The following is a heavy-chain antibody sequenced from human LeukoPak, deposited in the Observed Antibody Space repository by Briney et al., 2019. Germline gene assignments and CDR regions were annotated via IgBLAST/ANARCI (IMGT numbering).Heavy chain of an antibody. CDR3: ARDWGARNYYYGMDV. CDR2: IYYSGST. J-gene: IGHJ6*02. V-gene: IGHV4-30-4*01. Sequence: SETLSLTYTVSVGAISSGDYYWSWIRQPPGKGLEWIGYIYYSGSTYYNPSLKSRVTISVDTSKNEYSLKLSSVTAADTAVYRCARDWGARNYYYGMDVWGQGTTVTVSS. CDR1: VGAISSGDYY. D-gene: IGHD1-26*01.